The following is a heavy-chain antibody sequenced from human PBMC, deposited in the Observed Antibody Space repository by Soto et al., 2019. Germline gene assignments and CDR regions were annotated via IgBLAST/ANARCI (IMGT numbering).Heavy chain of an antibody. CDR1: GGSISRGGYD. J-gene: IGHJ5*02. D-gene: IGHD2-21*01. V-gene: IGHV4-31*03. CDR3: ASHMYNWFDP. Sequence: PXXTLSLPYTVSGGSISRGGYDWSSIRQHPGKGLEWLGYIYYSGSTYYNPSLKSRVTISVDTSKNQFSLKLSSVTAADTAVYYCASHMYNWFDPWGQGTLVTVSS. CDR2: IYYSGST.